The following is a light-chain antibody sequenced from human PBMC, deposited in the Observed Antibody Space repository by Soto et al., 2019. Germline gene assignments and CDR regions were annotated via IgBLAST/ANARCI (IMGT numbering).Light chain of an antibody. CDR2: EVS. Sequence: QSALTQPASVSGSPGQSITFSCTGTRSDIGGFNYVSWYQQYPGKAPKLIIYEVSKRPSGISDRFSGSKFDNTASLTISGLQAEDEAFYYCNSYTTTSSVIFGGGTKLTVL. V-gene: IGLV2-14*01. CDR3: NSYTTTSSVI. J-gene: IGLJ2*01. CDR1: RSDIGGFNY.